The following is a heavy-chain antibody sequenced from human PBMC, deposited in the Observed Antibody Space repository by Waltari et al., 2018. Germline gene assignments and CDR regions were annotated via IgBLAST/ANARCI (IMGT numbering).Heavy chain of an antibody. CDR2: INHSGST. D-gene: IGHD3-3*01. Sequence: QVQLQQWGAGLLKPSETLSLTCAVYGGSFSGYYWSWIRQPPGKGLEWIGEINHSGSTNYTPSLKSRVTISVDTSKNQFSLKLSSVTAADTAVYYCARGLRRVVFGYWGQGTLVTVSS. V-gene: IGHV4-34*01. CDR1: GGSFSGYY. CDR3: ARGLRRVVFGY. J-gene: IGHJ4*02.